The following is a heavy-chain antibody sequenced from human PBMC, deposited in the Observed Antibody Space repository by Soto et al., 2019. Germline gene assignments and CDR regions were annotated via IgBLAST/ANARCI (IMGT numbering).Heavy chain of an antibody. CDR2: IWYDGSNK. J-gene: IGHJ5*01. V-gene: IGHV3-33*01. D-gene: IGHD2-15*01. Sequence: QVQLVESGGGVVQPGRSLRLSCAASGFTFSSYGMHWVRQAPGKGLEWVAVIWYDGSNKYYADSVKGRFTISRDNSKNTLYLQLNSVGTEDTAVYYCARAEEGAGGWFVYWGQGTLVTVSS. CDR3: ARAEEGAGGWFVY. CDR1: GFTFSSYG.